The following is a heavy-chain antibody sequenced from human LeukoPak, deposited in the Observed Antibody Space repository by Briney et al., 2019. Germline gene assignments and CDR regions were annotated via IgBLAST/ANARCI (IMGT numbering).Heavy chain of an antibody. Sequence: SVKVSCKAPGDTLITHYISWVRQAPGQGLEWVGRIVPVIGVATYAQSLQGRVIITADRSTNTAYMELSSLRFEDSAVYFCGRHSSRGHYYDFDFWGQGSLVTVSS. D-gene: IGHD3-22*01. J-gene: IGHJ4*02. CDR1: GDTLITHY. CDR3: GRHSSRGHYYDFDF. CDR2: IVPVIGVA. V-gene: IGHV1-69*02.